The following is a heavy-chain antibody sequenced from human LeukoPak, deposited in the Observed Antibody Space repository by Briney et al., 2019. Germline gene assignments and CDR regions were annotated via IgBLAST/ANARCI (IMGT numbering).Heavy chain of an antibody. CDR1: GFTVNSNY. Sequence: GGSLRLSCAASGFTVNSNYMSWVRQAPGKGPEWISVIYSGGSTYYADSVKGRFTISRDNAKKSLYLQMNSLRAEDTAVYYCAREGGSSWLYYYYYMDVWGKGTTVTVSS. CDR2: IYSGGST. J-gene: IGHJ6*03. V-gene: IGHV3-66*01. CDR3: AREGGSSWLYYYYYMDV. D-gene: IGHD6-13*01.